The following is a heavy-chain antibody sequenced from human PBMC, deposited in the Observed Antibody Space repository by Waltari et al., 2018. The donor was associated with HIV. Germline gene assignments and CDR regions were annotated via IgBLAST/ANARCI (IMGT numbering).Heavy chain of an antibody. D-gene: IGHD1-26*01. CDR1: GGTVTSDA. Sequence: QVQLVQSGAEVKTPGCSVKVSCKASGGTVTSDASSWGRQAQGQGLEWMGRIILIFATANYAQKFKGRVTITADKSTSTAYMELSSLRSEDTAVYYCAREGYSGSHGFFDIWGQGTMVTVSS. J-gene: IGHJ3*02. CDR2: IILIFATA. V-gene: IGHV1-69*06. CDR3: AREGYSGSHGFFDI.